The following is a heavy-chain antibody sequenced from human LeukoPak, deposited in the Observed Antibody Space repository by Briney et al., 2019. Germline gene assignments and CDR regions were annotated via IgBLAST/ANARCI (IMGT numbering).Heavy chain of an antibody. CDR1: GFTFSTTYW. D-gene: IGHD6-19*01. Sequence: PGGSLRLPCAASGFTFSTTYWMHWVRQAPGKGLVWVSHIKTDGSDTIYADSVKGRFTISIDNAKNTLHLQMNSLRAEDTAVYYCARDSSGPQAFDIWGQGTMVTVS. V-gene: IGHV3-74*01. CDR3: ARDSSGPQAFDI. J-gene: IGHJ3*02. CDR2: IKTDGSDT.